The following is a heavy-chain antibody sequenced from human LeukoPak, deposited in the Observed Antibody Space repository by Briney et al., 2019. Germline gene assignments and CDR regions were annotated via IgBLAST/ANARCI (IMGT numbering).Heavy chain of an antibody. D-gene: IGHD3-16*02. CDR3: ARDYSPNYDYVWGSYRFGIFDY. CDR1: GGSISSYY. V-gene: IGHV4-34*01. CDR2: INHSGST. Sequence: SETLSLTCTVSGGSISSYYWSWIRQPPGKGLEWIGEINHSGSTNYNPSLKSRVTMSVDTSKNQFSLKLSSVTAADTAVYYCARDYSPNYDYVWGSYRFGIFDYWGQGTLVTVSS. J-gene: IGHJ4*02.